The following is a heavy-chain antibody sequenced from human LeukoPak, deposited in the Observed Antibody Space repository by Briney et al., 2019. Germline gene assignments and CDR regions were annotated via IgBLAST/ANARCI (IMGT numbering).Heavy chain of an antibody. V-gene: IGHV4-34*01. CDR1: GGSFSGYY. J-gene: IGHJ4*02. D-gene: IGHD1-1*01. CDR3: ARVESMYYFDY. CDR2: INHSGST. Sequence: PSETLSLTCAVYGGSFSGYYWSWIRQPAGKGLEWIGEINHSGSTNYNPSLKSRVTISVDTSKNQFSLKLSSVTAADTAVYYWARVESMYYFDYWGQGTLVTVSS.